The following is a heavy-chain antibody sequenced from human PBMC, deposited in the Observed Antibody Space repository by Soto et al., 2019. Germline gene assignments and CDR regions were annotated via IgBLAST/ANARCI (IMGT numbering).Heavy chain of an antibody. CDR3: ATRPPQIVVTLLPFPS. CDR2: VYHSGST. D-gene: IGHD2-15*01. J-gene: IGHJ5*02. CDR1: GGSISSYY. Sequence: SETLSLTCTVSGGSISSYYWTWVRQPPGKGLEWIGEVYHSGSTRYNPSLKGRVTISVDKPNNQFSLKLTSMTGADTAVYYCATRPPQIVVTLLPFPSWGQGTPVTVSS. V-gene: IGHV4-59*12.